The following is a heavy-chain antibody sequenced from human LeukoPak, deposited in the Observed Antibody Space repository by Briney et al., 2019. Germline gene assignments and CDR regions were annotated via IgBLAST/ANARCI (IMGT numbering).Heavy chain of an antibody. J-gene: IGHJ5*02. CDR1: GCTFSSYA. CDR3: ARVISGRIVALNWFDP. Sequence: SVKVSCKASGCTFSSYAISWVRQAPGQGLEWMGGIIPIFGTANYAQKFQGRVTITTDESTSTAYMELSSLRSEDTAVYYCARVISGRIVALNWFDPWGQGTLITVSS. D-gene: IGHD3-22*01. V-gene: IGHV1-69*05. CDR2: IIPIFGTA.